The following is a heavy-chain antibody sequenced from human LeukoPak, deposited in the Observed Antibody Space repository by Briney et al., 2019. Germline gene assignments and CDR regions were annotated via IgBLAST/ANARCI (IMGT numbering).Heavy chain of an antibody. V-gene: IGHV4-59*01. J-gene: IGHJ5*02. Sequence: SETLSLTCTVSGGSISRYYWSWIRQPPGKGLEWIGYIYYSGTTYYNPSLKSRVTISVDTSKNQFSLDLSSVTPADTAIYYCARYGVPGHKGFDPWGQGTLVTVSS. CDR1: GGSISRYY. CDR3: ARYGVPGHKGFDP. D-gene: IGHD4-17*01. CDR2: IYYSGTT.